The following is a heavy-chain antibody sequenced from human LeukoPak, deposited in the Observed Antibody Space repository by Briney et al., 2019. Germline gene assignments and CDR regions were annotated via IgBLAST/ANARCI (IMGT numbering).Heavy chain of an antibody. V-gene: IGHV3-9*01. CDR2: INWNNGGI. Sequence: GTSLRLSCVASGFTFADHAMHWVRRAPGQGLEWVTGINWNNGGIVYAASVRGRFTISRDNAKNSLYLQMNSLRAEDTALYYCAKASRGVIMDYFDYWGQGTLVTVSS. CDR1: GFTFADHA. J-gene: IGHJ4*02. D-gene: IGHD3-10*01. CDR3: AKASRGVIMDYFDY.